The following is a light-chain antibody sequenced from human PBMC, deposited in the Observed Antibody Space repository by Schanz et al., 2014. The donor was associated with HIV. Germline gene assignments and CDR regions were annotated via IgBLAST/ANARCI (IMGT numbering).Light chain of an antibody. CDR3: SSFSTSDTPI. CDR1: SSDVGGYNY. Sequence: SALTQPASVSGSPGQSITISCTGTSSDVGGYNYVSWYQQHPGKAPKLMIYDVSNRPSGVSNRFSGSKSGNTASLTISGLQAEDEADYYCSSFSTSDTPIFGTGTKLTVL. CDR2: DVS. V-gene: IGLV2-14*01. J-gene: IGLJ1*01.